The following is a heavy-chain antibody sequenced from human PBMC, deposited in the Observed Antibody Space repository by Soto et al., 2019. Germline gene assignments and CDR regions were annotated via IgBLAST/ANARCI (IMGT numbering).Heavy chain of an antibody. CDR3: AKGLLTYYDILTGPGYYGMDV. D-gene: IGHD3-9*01. CDR2: ISGSGGST. Sequence: EVQLLESGGGLVQPGGSLRLSCAASGFTFSSYAMSWVRQAPGKGLEWVSAISGSGGSTYYADSVKGRFTISRDNSKNRLYLQMNSLRDEETAVYYCAKGLLTYYDILTGPGYYGMDVWGQGTTVTVSS. V-gene: IGHV3-23*01. J-gene: IGHJ6*02. CDR1: GFTFSSYA.